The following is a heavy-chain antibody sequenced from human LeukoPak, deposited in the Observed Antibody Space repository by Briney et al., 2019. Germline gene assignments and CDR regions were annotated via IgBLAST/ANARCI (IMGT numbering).Heavy chain of an antibody. V-gene: IGHV5-51*03. CDR1: GYSFTSYW. CDR3: ARNDIVATIRRWDYYYMDV. Sequence: KPGESLKISCKGSGYSFTSYWIGWVRQMPGKGLEWMGIIYPGDSDTRYSPSFQGQVTISADKSISTAYLQWSSLKASDTAMYYCARNDIVATIRRWDYYYMDVWGKGTTVTVSS. J-gene: IGHJ6*03. CDR2: IYPGDSDT. D-gene: IGHD5-12*01.